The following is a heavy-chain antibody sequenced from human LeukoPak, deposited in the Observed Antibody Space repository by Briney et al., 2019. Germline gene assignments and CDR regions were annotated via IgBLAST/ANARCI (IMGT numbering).Heavy chain of an antibody. V-gene: IGHV1-8*01. CDR3: ARGGRYIVVVPAAIQWSYYYYGIDV. D-gene: IGHD2-2*02. J-gene: IGHJ6*02. CDR1: GYTVGSDG. CDR2: MNPNSGNT. Sequence: DTVKDACKASGYTVGSDGVSWVRQATGKGLEWMGWMNPNSGNTGYAQKFQGRVTMTRNTSISTAYMELSSLRSEDTAVYYCARGGRYIVVVPAAIQWSYYYYGIDVWGQGTTVTVSS.